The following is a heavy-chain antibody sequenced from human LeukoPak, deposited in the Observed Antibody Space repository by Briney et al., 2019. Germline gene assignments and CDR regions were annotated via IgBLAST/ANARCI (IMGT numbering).Heavy chain of an antibody. CDR3: AKDGAAARPYYYYMDV. Sequence: PGGSLRLSCAASGFTFSSYGMHWVRQAPGKGLEWVAVISYDGSNKYYADSVKGRFTISRDNSKNTLYLQMNSLRAEDTAVYYCAKDGAAARPYYYYMDVWGKGTTVTVSS. J-gene: IGHJ6*03. CDR1: GFTFSSYG. CDR2: ISYDGSNK. D-gene: IGHD6-6*01. V-gene: IGHV3-30*18.